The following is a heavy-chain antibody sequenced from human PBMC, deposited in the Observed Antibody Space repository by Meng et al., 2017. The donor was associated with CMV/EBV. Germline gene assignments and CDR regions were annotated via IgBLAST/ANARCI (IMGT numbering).Heavy chain of an antibody. J-gene: IGHJ2*01. V-gene: IGHV1-2*02. CDR1: GYTFTGYY. CDR3: ATYIGNYINWYFDL. Sequence: VPLVQSAAELKKPGASWKVSCKVSGYTFTGYYMHWVRQAPGQGLEWMGWINPNSGGTNYAQKCQGRVTMTRDTSISTAYMELSRLRSDDTAVYYCATYIGNYINWYFDLWGRGTLVTVSS. D-gene: IGHD1-7*01. CDR2: INPNSGGT.